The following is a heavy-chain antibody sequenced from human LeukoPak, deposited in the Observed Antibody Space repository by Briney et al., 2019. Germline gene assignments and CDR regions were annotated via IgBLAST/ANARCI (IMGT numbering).Heavy chain of an antibody. CDR1: GGSISSSSYY. D-gene: IGHD3-22*01. Sequence: SETLSLTCTVSGGSISSSSYYWGWIRQPPGKGLEWIGSIHYSGSTNYNPSLKSRVTISVDTSKNQFSLKLSSVTAADTAVYYCAKYYYDSSGYYYPFDPWGQGTLVTVSS. CDR2: IHYSGST. CDR3: AKYYYDSSGYYYPFDP. V-gene: IGHV4-39*07. J-gene: IGHJ5*02.